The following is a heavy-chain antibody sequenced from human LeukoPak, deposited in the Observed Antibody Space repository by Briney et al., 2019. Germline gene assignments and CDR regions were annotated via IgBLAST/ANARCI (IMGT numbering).Heavy chain of an antibody. CDR1: GYTFTGYY. J-gene: IGHJ5*02. D-gene: IGHD1-26*01. CDR3: ARDTVGSNSGSS. CDR2: INPNSGGT. V-gene: IGHV1-2*02. Sequence: ASVKVCCKASGYTFTGYYIHWVRQGPGQGLEWMGWINPNSGGTNYAQKFQGRVTMTRDTSVSTAYMELSRLRSDDTAVYYCARDTVGSNSGSSWGQGTLVTVSS.